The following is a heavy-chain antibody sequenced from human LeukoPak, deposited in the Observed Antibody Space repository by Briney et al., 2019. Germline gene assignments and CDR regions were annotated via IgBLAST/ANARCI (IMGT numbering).Heavy chain of an antibody. CDR2: IKQDGSEK. V-gene: IGHV3-7*01. CDR1: GFTFSSYW. CDR3: ARAPKGYQLWFDP. Sequence: GGSLRLSCAASGFTFSSYWMSWVRQAPGKGLEWVANIKQDGSEKYYVDSVRGRFTISRDSAKNSLYLQMNSLRAEDTAVYYCARAPKGYQLWFDPWGQGTLVTVSS. D-gene: IGHD2-2*01. J-gene: IGHJ5*02.